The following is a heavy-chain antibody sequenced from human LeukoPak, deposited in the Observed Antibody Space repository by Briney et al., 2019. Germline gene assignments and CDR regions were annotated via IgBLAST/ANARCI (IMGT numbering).Heavy chain of an antibody. Sequence: GGSLRLSCAASGFTFSSYGMHWVRQAPGKGLEWVAVISYDGSNKYYADSVKGRFTISRDNSENTLYLQMNSLRAEDTAVYYCAKDGFDYWGQGTLVTVSS. CDR2: ISYDGSNK. CDR1: GFTFSSYG. J-gene: IGHJ4*02. CDR3: AKDGFDY. V-gene: IGHV3-30*18.